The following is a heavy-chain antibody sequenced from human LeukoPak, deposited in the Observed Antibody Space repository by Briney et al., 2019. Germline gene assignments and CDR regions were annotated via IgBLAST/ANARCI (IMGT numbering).Heavy chain of an antibody. J-gene: IGHJ6*02. CDR2: IIPIFGTA. CDR1: GGTFISYA. CDR3: ARGTYYDSSGFYYYGMDV. D-gene: IGHD3-22*01. V-gene: IGHV1-69*13. Sequence: ASVKVSCKASGGTFISYAISWVRQAPGQGLEWMGGIIPIFGTANYAQKFQGRVTITADESTSTAYMELSSLRSEDTAVYHCARGTYYDSSGFYYYGMDVWGQGTTVTVSS.